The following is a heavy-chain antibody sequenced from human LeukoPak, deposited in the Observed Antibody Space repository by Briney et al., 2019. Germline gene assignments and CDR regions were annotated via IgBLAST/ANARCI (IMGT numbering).Heavy chain of an antibody. CDR3: ARGLRYSYAPLQY. J-gene: IGHJ4*02. CDR1: GGSFSGYY. CDR2: INHSGST. V-gene: IGHV4-34*01. D-gene: IGHD5-18*01. Sequence: SETLSLTCAVYGGSFSGYYWSWIRQPPGKGLEWIGEINHSGSTNYNPSLKSRVTISADTSKNQFSLKLSSVTAADTAVYYRARGLRYSYAPLQYWGQGTLVTVSS.